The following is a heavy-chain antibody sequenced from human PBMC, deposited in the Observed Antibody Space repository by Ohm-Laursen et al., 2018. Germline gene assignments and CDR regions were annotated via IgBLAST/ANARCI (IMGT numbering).Heavy chain of an antibody. CDR3: AKGSQLWLDY. CDR2: ISWNSGSI. V-gene: IGHV3-9*01. J-gene: IGHJ4*02. CDR1: GFTFDDYA. Sequence: SLRLSCAASGFTFDDYAMHWVRQAPGKGLEWVSGISWNSGSIGYADSVKGRFTISRDNAKNSLYLQINSLRAEDTALYYCAKGSQLWLDYWGQGTLVTVSS. D-gene: IGHD5-18*01.